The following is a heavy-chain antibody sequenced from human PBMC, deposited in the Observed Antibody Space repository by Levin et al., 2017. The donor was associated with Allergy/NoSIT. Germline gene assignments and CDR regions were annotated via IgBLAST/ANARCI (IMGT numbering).Heavy chain of an antibody. CDR3: AKDTIAAAGTGFILLDYFDY. D-gene: IGHD6-13*01. Sequence: GGSLRLSCAASGFTFSSYAMSWVRQAPGKGLEWVSAISGSGGSTYYADSVKGRFTISRDNSKNTLYLQMNSLRAEDTAVYYCAKDTIAAAGTGFILLDYFDYWGQGTLVTVSS. CDR2: ISGSGGST. V-gene: IGHV3-23*01. J-gene: IGHJ4*02. CDR1: GFTFSSYA.